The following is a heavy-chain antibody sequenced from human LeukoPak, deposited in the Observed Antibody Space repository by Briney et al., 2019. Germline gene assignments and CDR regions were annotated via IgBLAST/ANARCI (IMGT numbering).Heavy chain of an antibody. CDR2: IGGSNSHT. Sequence: PGGSLRLSCAASGFDFSNYAMTWVRQAPGKGLEWVSGIGGSNSHTYYADFVKGRFTISRDNSKNTLYLQMNSLRAEDTAVYYCAKGDDYGDYWGKGTLVTVSS. D-gene: IGHD3-10*01. V-gene: IGHV3-23*05. CDR3: AKGDDYGDY. CDR1: GFDFSNYA. J-gene: IGHJ4*02.